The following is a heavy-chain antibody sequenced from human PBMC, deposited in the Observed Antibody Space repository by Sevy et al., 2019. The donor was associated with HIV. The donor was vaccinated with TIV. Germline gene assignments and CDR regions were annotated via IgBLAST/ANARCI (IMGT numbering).Heavy chain of an antibody. D-gene: IGHD4-17*01. J-gene: IGHJ1*01. CDR1: GFTFSSYA. V-gene: IGHV3-30-3*01. CDR3: ARDFRISSTTVTPYFQH. CDR2: ISYDGSNK. Sequence: QLGGSLRLSCAASGFTFSSYAMHWVRQAPGKGLEWVAVISYDGSNKYYADSVKGRFTISRDNSKNTLYLQMNSLRAEDTAVYYCARDFRISSTTVTPYFQHWGQGTLVTVSS.